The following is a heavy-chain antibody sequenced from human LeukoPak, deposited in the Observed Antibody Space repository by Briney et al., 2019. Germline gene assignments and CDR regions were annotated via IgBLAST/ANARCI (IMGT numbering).Heavy chain of an antibody. CDR2: INHSGST. D-gene: IGHD3-10*01. CDR3: ARGGMELGAFDI. V-gene: IGHV4-34*01. J-gene: IGHJ3*02. Sequence: SETLSLTCAVYGGSFSGYYWSWIRQPPGKGLEWIGEINHSGSTNYNPFLKSRVTISVDTSKNQFSLKLSSVTAADTAVYYCARGGMELGAFDIWGQGTMVTVSS. CDR1: GGSFSGYY.